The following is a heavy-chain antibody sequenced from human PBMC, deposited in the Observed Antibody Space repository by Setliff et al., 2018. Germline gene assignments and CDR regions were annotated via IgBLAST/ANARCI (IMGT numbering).Heavy chain of an antibody. V-gene: IGHV3-23*01. J-gene: IGHJ4*02. CDR1: GFTFRDYS. CDR3: AKDRVPDGYWDFDY. D-gene: IGHD4-17*01. Sequence: PGESLKISCATSGFTFRDYSLTWVRQAPGKGLEWVSGIDQGSRGYYPDSMKGRFTISRDISENTLYLQMNSLRPEDTAVYYCAKDRVPDGYWDFDYWGQGILVTVSS. CDR2: IDQGSRG.